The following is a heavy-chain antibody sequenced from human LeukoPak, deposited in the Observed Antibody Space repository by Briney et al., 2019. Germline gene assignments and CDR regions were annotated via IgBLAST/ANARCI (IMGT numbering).Heavy chain of an antibody. Sequence: SVKVSCKASGGTFSSYAISWVRPAPGQGLEWMGGIIPIFGTANYAQKFQGRVTITADESTSTAYMELSSLRSEDTAVYYCARGDRDGYNLGFLDYWGQGTLVTVSS. J-gene: IGHJ4*02. CDR1: GGTFSSYA. CDR3: ARGDRDGYNLGFLDY. CDR2: IIPIFGTA. V-gene: IGHV1-69*01. D-gene: IGHD5-24*01.